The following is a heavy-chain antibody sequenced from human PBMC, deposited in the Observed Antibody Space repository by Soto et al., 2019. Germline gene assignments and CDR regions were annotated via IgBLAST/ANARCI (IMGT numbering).Heavy chain of an antibody. CDR2: ISSSSSYI. V-gene: IGHV3-21*01. CDR3: ARDKTEDAFDI. CDR1: RFTFISYS. Sequence: GGSLILSCAASRFTFISYSMNWVRQAPGKGLEWVSSISSSSSYIYYADSVKGRFTISRDNAKNSLYLQMNSLRAEDTAVYYCARDKTEDAFDIWGQGTMVTVSS. D-gene: IGHD1-1*01. J-gene: IGHJ3*02.